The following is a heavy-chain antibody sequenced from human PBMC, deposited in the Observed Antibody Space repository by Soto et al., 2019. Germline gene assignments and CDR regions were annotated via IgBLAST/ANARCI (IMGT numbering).Heavy chain of an antibody. D-gene: IGHD2-2*01. Sequence: SVKVSCKASGGTFSSYAISWVRQAPGQGLEWMGGIIPIFGTANYAQKFQGRVTITADKSTSTAYMELSSLRSEDTAVYYCARVIPATGPAGWFDPWGQGTLVTVSS. CDR3: ARVIPATGPAGWFDP. CDR2: IIPIFGTA. CDR1: GGTFSSYA. J-gene: IGHJ5*02. V-gene: IGHV1-69*06.